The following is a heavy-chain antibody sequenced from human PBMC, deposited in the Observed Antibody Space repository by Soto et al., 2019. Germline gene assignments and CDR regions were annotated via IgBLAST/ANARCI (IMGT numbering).Heavy chain of an antibody. V-gene: IGHV1-3*01. CDR2: INAGNGNT. Sequence: ASVKVSCKASGYTFTSYAMHWVRQAPGQRLEWMGWINAGNGNTKYSQKFQGRVTITRDTSASTAYMELRRLRSDDTAVYFCAREGAAAGFYYYYMDVWGRGTTVTVS. D-gene: IGHD6-13*01. J-gene: IGHJ6*03. CDR1: GYTFTSYA. CDR3: AREGAAAGFYYYYMDV.